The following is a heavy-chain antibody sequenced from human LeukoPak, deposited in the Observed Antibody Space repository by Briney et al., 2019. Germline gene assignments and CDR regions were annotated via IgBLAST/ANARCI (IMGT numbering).Heavy chain of an antibody. D-gene: IGHD6-13*01. CDR1: GGTFSSYA. Sequence: GASVKVSCKASGGTFSSYAISWVRQAPGQGLEWMGWINPDTGGTNYAQKFQGRVTMTRDTSISTAYMELSRLRSDDTAVYYCASPPVPQAAAITPGYFYYYMDVWGKGTTVTVSS. V-gene: IGHV1-2*02. CDR2: INPDTGGT. CDR3: ASPPVPQAAAITPGYFYYYMDV. J-gene: IGHJ6*03.